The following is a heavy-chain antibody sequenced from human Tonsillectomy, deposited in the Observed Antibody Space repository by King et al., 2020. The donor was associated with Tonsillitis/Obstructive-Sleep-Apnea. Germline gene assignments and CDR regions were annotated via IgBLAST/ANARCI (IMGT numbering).Heavy chain of an antibody. Sequence: QLVQSGAEVKKPGSSVKVSCKASGGTFSSYGISWVRQAPGQGLEWMVQIIPIFDTTNYAQKFQGRVTVSADELTITAYMELSSLRTEDTAVYYCARDGYYDFVNWFDPWGQGTLVTVSS. CDR2: IIPIFDTT. CDR3: ARDGYYDFVNWFDP. CDR1: GGTFSSYG. J-gene: IGHJ5*02. D-gene: IGHD3-3*01. V-gene: IGHV1-69*01.